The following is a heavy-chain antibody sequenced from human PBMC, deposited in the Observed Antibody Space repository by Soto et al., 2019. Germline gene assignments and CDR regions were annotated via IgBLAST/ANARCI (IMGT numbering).Heavy chain of an antibody. V-gene: IGHV3-21*06. CDR1: GFTFRSYS. Sequence: PGGSLRLSCAASGFTFRSYSMNWVRQAPGKGLEWVSSISSSSSYIFYADSVKGRFIISRDNSKNSLYLEINTLRVEDTAVYCCARVRTISVSRGGYAFDLCGRGTMVTVSS. J-gene: IGHJ3*01. D-gene: IGHD3-9*01. CDR3: ARVRTISVSRGGYAFDL. CDR2: ISSSSSYI.